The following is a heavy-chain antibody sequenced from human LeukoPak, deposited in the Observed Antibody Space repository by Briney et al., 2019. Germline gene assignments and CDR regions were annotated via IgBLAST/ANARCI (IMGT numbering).Heavy chain of an antibody. D-gene: IGHD3-22*01. J-gene: IGHJ3*02. CDR1: GYTFTGYY. CDR3: AILSPYDSSGYSSDAFDI. Sequence: ASVKVSCKASGYTFTGYYMHWVRQAPGQGLEWMGWINPNSGGTNYAQKLQGRVTMTRDTSISTAYMELSRLRSDDTAVYYCAILSPYDSSGYSSDAFDIWGQGTMVTVSS. CDR2: INPNSGGT. V-gene: IGHV1-2*02.